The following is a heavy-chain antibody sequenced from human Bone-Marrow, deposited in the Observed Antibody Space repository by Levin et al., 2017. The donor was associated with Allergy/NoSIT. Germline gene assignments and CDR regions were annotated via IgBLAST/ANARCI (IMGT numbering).Heavy chain of an antibody. Sequence: SETLSLTCAVSGGSISSSNWWSWVRQPPGKGLEWIGEIYHSGSTNYNPSLKSRVTISVDKSKNQFSLKLSSVTAADTAVYYCAGHVLLWFGELFAWFDPWGQGTLVTVSS. J-gene: IGHJ5*02. CDR3: AGHVLLWFGELFAWFDP. CDR2: IYHSGST. V-gene: IGHV4-4*02. CDR1: GGSISSSNW. D-gene: IGHD3-10*01.